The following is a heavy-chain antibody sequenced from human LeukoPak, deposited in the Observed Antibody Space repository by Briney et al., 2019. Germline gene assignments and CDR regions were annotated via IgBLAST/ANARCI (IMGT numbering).Heavy chain of an antibody. CDR1: GFTVSSNY. J-gene: IGHJ4*02. D-gene: IGHD3-22*01. CDR3: ARDRSYYDGYYFDY. CDR2: IYSGGST. Sequence: GGSLRLSCAASGFTVSSNYMSWVRQAPGKGLEWVSVIYSGGSTYYADSVKGRFTISRDNSKNTLYLQMNSLRAEDTAVYYCARDRSYYDGYYFDYWGQGTLVTVSS. V-gene: IGHV3-53*05.